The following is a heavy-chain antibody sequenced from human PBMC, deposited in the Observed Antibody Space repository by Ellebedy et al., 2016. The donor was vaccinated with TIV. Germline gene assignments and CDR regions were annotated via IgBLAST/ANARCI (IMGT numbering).Heavy chain of an antibody. J-gene: IGHJ4*02. CDR3: AKIASTPTLGAFDYVDS. V-gene: IGHV3-74*01. CDR1: GFTLSRYW. Sequence: GESLKISCAASGFTLSRYWMHWVRQAPGKGLVWVSRISTDGSSTTYADSVRGRFTISRDNSKNTLFLQMNSLRPEDTAVYYCAKIASTPTLGAFDYVDSWGQGTFLTVSS. CDR2: ISTDGSST. D-gene: IGHD5/OR15-5a*01.